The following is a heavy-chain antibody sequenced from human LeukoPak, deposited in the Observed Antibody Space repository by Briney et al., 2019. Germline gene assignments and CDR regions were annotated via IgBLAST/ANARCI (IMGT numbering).Heavy chain of an antibody. J-gene: IGHJ4*02. Sequence: GASLQISCKGSGYLFTSYWIGWVRQMPGKGLEWMGIIYPGDSDTRYSPSFQGQVTISADKAISTAYLQWSSLKASDTATYYCARSYSSSWYWWYFDYWGQGTLVTVSS. CDR3: ARSYSSSWYWWYFDY. V-gene: IGHV5-51*01. CDR1: GYLFTSYW. D-gene: IGHD6-13*01. CDR2: IYPGDSDT.